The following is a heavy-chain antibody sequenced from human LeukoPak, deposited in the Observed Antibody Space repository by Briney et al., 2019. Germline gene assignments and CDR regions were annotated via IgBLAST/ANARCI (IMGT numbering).Heavy chain of an antibody. CDR3: AKAASSRGRYADTFDY. D-gene: IGHD6-19*01. CDR1: GFTFSSYG. Sequence: TGGSLRLSCAASGFTFSSYGMHWVRQAPGKGPEWVAFILYDGSKKYYADSVRGRFTISRDNSKNTVFLQMNTLRSEDTAIFYCAKAASSRGRYADTFDYWGQGTQVTVSS. J-gene: IGHJ4*02. V-gene: IGHV3-30*02. CDR2: ILYDGSKK.